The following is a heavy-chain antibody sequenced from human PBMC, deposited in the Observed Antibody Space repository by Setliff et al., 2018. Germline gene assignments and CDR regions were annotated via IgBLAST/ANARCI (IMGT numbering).Heavy chain of an antibody. V-gene: IGHV4-59*01. Sequence: PSETLSLTCNVSGVSISSYYWSWIRQPPGKGLESIGYIQKCGGTNYNPALKSRVTISVDTSTNQFSLKLRSVTAADTAVYYCARLSWNGLRYYGLDVWGQGTTVTVSS. J-gene: IGHJ6*02. CDR3: ARLSWNGLRYYGLDV. D-gene: IGHD3-3*01. CDR1: GVSISSYY. CDR2: IQKCGGT.